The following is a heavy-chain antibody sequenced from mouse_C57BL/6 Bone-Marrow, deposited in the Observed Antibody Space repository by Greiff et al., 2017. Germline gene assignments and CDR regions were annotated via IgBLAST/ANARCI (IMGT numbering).Heavy chain of an antibody. CDR2: INPNNGGT. D-gene: IGHD1-2*01. CDR3: ARDDYDGWAMDY. J-gene: IGHJ4*01. CDR1: GYTFTDYN. Sequence: EVPLQESGPELVKPGASVKIPCKASGYTFTDYNMDWVKQSHGKSLEWIGDINPNNGGTIYNQKFKGKATLTVDKSSSTAYMELRSLTSEDTAVYYCARDDYDGWAMDYWGQGTSVTVSS. V-gene: IGHV1-18*01.